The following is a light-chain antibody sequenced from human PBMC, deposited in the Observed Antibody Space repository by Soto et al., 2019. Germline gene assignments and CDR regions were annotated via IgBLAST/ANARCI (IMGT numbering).Light chain of an antibody. CDR1: QSVSSSY. V-gene: IGKV3-20*01. CDR3: QQYSSSPIT. Sequence: EIVLTQSPGTLSLSPGERATLSCRASQSVSSSYLAWYQQKPGQAPRLLIYAAFNRATGIPDRFSGSESGTDFTLTISRLEPEDFAVYYCQQYSSSPITFGQGTRLEIK. CDR2: AAF. J-gene: IGKJ5*01.